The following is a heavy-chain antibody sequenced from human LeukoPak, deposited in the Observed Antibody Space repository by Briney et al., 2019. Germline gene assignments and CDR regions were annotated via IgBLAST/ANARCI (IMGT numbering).Heavy chain of an antibody. J-gene: IGHJ4*02. Sequence: SETLSLTCSVSGGSISTTNYYWGWIRQPPGKGLEWIGSIYYSGSTYYNPSLKSRVTIAVDTSKNQFSLKLSSVTAADTAVYHCARHLYGSGLHRIDYWGQGTLVTVSS. D-gene: IGHD6-19*01. CDR1: GGSISTTNYY. CDR2: IYYSGST. CDR3: ARHLYGSGLHRIDY. V-gene: IGHV4-39*01.